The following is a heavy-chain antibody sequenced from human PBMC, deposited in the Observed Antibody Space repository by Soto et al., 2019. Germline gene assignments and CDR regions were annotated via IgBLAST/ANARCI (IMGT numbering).Heavy chain of an antibody. V-gene: IGHV4-39*01. Sequence: SETLSLTCSVSGYSVTSSDYYWAWIRQPPGKGLGWIGSMFYSGLTYYNPSLKSRVTLSVDTSKNQFSVRLNSVTAADTAVYYCAPLSVSLSGPYGIHVWGQGTTVTVSS. J-gene: IGHJ6*02. D-gene: IGHD2-15*01. CDR1: GYSVTSSDYY. CDR3: APLSVSLSGPYGIHV. CDR2: MFYSGLT.